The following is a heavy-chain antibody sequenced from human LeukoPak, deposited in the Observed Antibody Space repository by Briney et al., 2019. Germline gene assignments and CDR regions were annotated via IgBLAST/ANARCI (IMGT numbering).Heavy chain of an antibody. J-gene: IGHJ4*02. Sequence: SQTLSLTCTVSGGSISSGGYYWSWIRQPPGKGLEWIGYIYHSGSTYYNPSLKSRVTISVDTSKNQFSLKLSSVTAADTAVYYCARERYSSSWYDDYWGQGTLVTVSS. D-gene: IGHD6-13*01. V-gene: IGHV4-30-2*01. CDR2: IYHSGST. CDR3: ARERYSSSWYDDY. CDR1: GGSISSGGYY.